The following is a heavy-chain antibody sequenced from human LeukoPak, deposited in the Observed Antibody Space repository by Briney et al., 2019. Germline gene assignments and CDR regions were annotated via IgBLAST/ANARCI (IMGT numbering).Heavy chain of an antibody. J-gene: IGHJ6*03. Sequence: ASVKPSCTASGYTFPTYDINCVRRATGQRLECRGWMNPKSGSAVYAQKFKGRFTITRNTSITTAYLELASLTSEDTAVYYCARGKDFWSAIEDYYMDVWGKGTTVIVSS. V-gene: IGHV1-8*01. D-gene: IGHD3-3*01. CDR3: ARGKDFWSAIEDYYMDV. CDR1: GYTFPTYD. CDR2: MNPKSGSA.